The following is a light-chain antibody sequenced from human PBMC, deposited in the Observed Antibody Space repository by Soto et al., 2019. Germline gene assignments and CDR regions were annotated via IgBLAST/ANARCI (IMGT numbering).Light chain of an antibody. J-gene: IGLJ2*01. CDR3: QTWGSGIVV. CDR1: SGHSNYA. V-gene: IGLV4-69*01. CDR2: LNSDVSH. Sequence: QLVLTQSPSASASLGPSVKLTCTLSSGHSNYAIACHQQQSEKGPRYLMKLNSDVSHNKGDGIPDRFSGSSSGAERYLTISSLESEDEADYCCQTWGSGIVVFGGGTQLTVL.